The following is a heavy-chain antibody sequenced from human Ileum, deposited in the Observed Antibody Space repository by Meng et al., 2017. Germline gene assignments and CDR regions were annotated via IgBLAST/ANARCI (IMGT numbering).Heavy chain of an antibody. V-gene: IGHV1-69*13. CDR2: IIPIVGQT. Sequence: SVKVSCKASGGTFSNYPLSWVRQGPGQGLEWMGGIIPIVGQTNYAQRFQGRVTITADDSTSTAYMELNSLTSADTAVYYCGRPHAPGNGHYAMDVWGQGTAVTVSS. CDR1: GGTFSNYP. CDR3: GRPHAPGNGHYAMDV. D-gene: IGHD2-8*01. J-gene: IGHJ6*02.